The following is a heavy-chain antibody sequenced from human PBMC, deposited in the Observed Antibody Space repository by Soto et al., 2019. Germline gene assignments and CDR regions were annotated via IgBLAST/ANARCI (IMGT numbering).Heavy chain of an antibody. CDR2: ISYDGTYK. CDR3: AKGRGYYSSSRSFY. D-gene: IGHD6-13*01. CDR1: GSSFSSYG. Sequence: QVQLVESGGGVVQPGRSLRLSCAASGSSFSSYGIHWVRQAPGKGLGWVAVISYDGTYKHYADSVKGRFTFSRDNSKNTVYQQISSMRAEDTAVYYAAKGRGYYSSSRSFYWGQGTLVTVSS. J-gene: IGHJ4*02. V-gene: IGHV3-30*18.